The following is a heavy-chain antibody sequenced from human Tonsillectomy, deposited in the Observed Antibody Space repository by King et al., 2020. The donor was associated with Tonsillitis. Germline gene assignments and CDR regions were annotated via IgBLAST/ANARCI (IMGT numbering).Heavy chain of an antibody. J-gene: IGHJ6*02. CDR2: ISYDGNNK. CDR3: ARVLFGESLPDYYYGMDV. Sequence: VQLVESGGGMVQPGRSLRLSCAASGFTFSSYAIHWVRQAPGKGLEWMSVISYDGNNKYYADSVKGRFTISRDNSKNTLYLQMNSLRAEDTAVYYCARVLFGESLPDYYYGMDVWGQGTTVTVSS. D-gene: IGHD3-10*01. V-gene: IGHV3-30-3*01. CDR1: GFTFSSYA.